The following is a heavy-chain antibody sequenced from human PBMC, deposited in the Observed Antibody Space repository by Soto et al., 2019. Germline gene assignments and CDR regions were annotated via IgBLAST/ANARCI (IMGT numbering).Heavy chain of an antibody. CDR2: IIPIFGTA. J-gene: IGHJ5*02. CDR1: GGTFSSYA. V-gene: IGHV1-69*06. D-gene: IGHD3-9*01. Sequence: QVQLVQSGAEVKKPGSSVKVSCKASGGTFSSYAISWVRQAPGQGLEWMGGIIPIFGTANYAQKFQGRVTITADKSQSTAYMELSSLRSEDTAVYYCASLRRDYDILTGYYADNWFDPWGQGTLVTVSS. CDR3: ASLRRDYDILTGYYADNWFDP.